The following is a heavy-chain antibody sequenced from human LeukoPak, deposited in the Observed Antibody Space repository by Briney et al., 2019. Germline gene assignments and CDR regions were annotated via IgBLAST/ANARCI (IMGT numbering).Heavy chain of an antibody. D-gene: IGHD1-20*01. V-gene: IGHV3-23*01. CDR3: AKSANWNDVFRFDY. CDR2: ISGSGGST. CDR1: GFTFSSYG. J-gene: IGHJ4*02. Sequence: GGSLRLSCAASGFTFSSYGMSWVHQAPGKGLEWVSAISGSGGSTYYADSVKGRFTISRDNSKNTLYLQMNSLRAEDTAVYYCAKSANWNDVFRFDYWGQGTLVTVSS.